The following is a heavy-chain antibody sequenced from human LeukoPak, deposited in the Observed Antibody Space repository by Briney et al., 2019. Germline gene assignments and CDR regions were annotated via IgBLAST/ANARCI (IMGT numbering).Heavy chain of an antibody. CDR3: ARATVTPGIFDY. D-gene: IGHD4-11*01. J-gene: IGHJ4*02. Sequence: SQTLSLTCTVSGGSISSGSYYWSWIRQPAGKGLEWIGRIYTSGSTNYNPSLKSRVTMSVDTSKNQFSLKLSSVTAADTAVYYCARATVTPGIFDYWGQGTLVTVSS. CDR2: IYTSGST. CDR1: GGSISSGSYY. V-gene: IGHV4-61*02.